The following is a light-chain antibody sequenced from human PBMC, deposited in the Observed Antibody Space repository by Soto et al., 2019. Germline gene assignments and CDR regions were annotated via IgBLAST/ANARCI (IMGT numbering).Light chain of an antibody. J-gene: IGKJ2*01. V-gene: IGKV1-5*01. CDR1: RSISTW. CDR3: QQYNSFSPYT. Sequence: DIQMTQSPSTLSAFVGDRVTITCRASRSISTWLAWYQQKPGKAPKLLIYDASSLESGVPSRFSGSGSGTEFTLTISSLQPDDFATYYCQQYNSFSPYTFGQGTKLEIK. CDR2: DAS.